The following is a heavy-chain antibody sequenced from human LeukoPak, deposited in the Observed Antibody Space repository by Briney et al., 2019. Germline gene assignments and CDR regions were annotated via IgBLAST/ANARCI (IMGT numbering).Heavy chain of an antibody. CDR3: ARVLEKYSGRSGYDGFDI. CDR2: INPSAGSA. J-gene: IGHJ3*02. D-gene: IGHD3-22*01. CDR1: GYTFTSYF. Sequence: GASVKVSCEASGYTFTSYFIHWVRQAPGQGLEWMGIINPSAGSATYAQKFQGRVTMTRDTSTSTVYMELSSLRSEDTAVYFCARVLEKYSGRSGYDGFDIWGQGTMVTVSS. V-gene: IGHV1-46*01.